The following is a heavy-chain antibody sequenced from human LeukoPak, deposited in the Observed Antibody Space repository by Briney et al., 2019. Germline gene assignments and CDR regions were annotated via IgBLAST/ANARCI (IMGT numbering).Heavy chain of an antibody. CDR3: AKDGAQYSSGPECDP. CDR1: GLPFSGTA. Sequence: GGSLRLSCAASGLPFSGTAMRWVRQAPGKGLEWVSAISHDSMNAYYADSVKGRFTISRDNSKKTVCLEMSSLTAADTGVYYCAKDGAQYSSGPECDPRGQGALVTVSP. J-gene: IGHJ5*02. V-gene: IGHV3-23*01. D-gene: IGHD6-19*01. CDR2: ISHDSMNA.